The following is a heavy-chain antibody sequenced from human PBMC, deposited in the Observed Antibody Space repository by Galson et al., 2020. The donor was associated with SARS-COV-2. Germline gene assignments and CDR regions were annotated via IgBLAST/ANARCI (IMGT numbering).Heavy chain of an antibody. J-gene: IGHJ4*02. V-gene: IGHV3-30*18. D-gene: IGHD3-16*01. CDR1: GFTFSSYG. CDR3: AKDRPYDYVWGSYD. Sequence: GGSLRLSCAASGFTFSSYGMHWVRQAPGKGLEWVAVISYDGSNKYYADSVKGRFTISRDNSKNTLYLQMNSLRAEDTAVYYCAKDRPYDYVWGSYDWGQGTLVTVSS. CDR2: ISYDGSNK.